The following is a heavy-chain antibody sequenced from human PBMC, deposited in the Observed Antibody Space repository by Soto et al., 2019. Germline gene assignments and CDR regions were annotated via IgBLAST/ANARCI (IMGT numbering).Heavy chain of an antibody. V-gene: IGHV4-59*08. Sequence: PSETLSLTCTVSGGSISSYYWSWIRQPPGKGLEWIGYIYYIGSTSYNPSLKSRVTISVDTSKNQFSPKLSSVTAADTAVYYCARLKFYDSSGYYPLFDYWGQGTLVTVSS. J-gene: IGHJ4*02. D-gene: IGHD3-22*01. CDR1: GGSISSYY. CDR3: ARLKFYDSSGYYPLFDY. CDR2: IYYIGST.